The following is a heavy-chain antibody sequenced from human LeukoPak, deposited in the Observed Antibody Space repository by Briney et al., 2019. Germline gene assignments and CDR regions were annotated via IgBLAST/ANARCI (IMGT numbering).Heavy chain of an antibody. V-gene: IGHV3-21*04. CDR2: ISSSSSYI. D-gene: IGHD1-26*01. CDR3: VKAYTTSGTYLEP. CDR1: GFTVSSNY. Sequence: GGSLRLSCAASGFTVSSNYMSWVRQAPGKGLEWVSSISSSSSYIYYADSAKGRFTISRDNSKNTVYLQMNSLRAEDTALYYCVKAYTTSGTYLEPWGQGTLVTVSS. J-gene: IGHJ4*02.